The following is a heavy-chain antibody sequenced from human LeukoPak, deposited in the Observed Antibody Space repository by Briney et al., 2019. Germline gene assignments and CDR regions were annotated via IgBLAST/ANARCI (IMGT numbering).Heavy chain of an antibody. J-gene: IGHJ4*02. V-gene: IGHV4-34*01. CDR2: INHSGST. Sequence: PSETLSLTCAVYGGSFSGYYWSWIRQPPGKGLEWIGEINHSGSTNYNPSLKSRVTLSVDTSKNQFSLKLSSVTAADTAVYYCARNRRVLLWFGEKKTRLPLNHNYFDYWGQGTLVTVSS. D-gene: IGHD3-10*01. CDR1: GGSFSGYY. CDR3: ARNRRVLLWFGEKKTRLPLNHNYFDY.